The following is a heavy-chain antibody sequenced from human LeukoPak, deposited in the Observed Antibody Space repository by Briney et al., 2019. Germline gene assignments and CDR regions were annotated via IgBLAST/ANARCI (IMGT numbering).Heavy chain of an antibody. CDR3: ARGGYGLGSYFYFYGMDV. CDR2: ISYDGSNK. D-gene: IGHD3-10*01. V-gene: IGHV3-30-3*01. J-gene: IGHJ6*02. Sequence: GGSLRLSCAASGFTFSGYSIHWVRQAPGKGLEWVAVISYDGSNKYYADSVKGRFTISRDNSKNTLYLQMNSLRPEDTAVYYCARGGYGLGSYFYFYGMDVWGQGTTVTVSS. CDR1: GFTFSGYS.